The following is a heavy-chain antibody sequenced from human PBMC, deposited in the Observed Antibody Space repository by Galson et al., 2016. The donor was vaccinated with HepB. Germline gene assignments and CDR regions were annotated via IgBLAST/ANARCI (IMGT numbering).Heavy chain of an antibody. CDR3: AGWYLGYRFYGMDV. J-gene: IGHJ6*02. V-gene: IGHV3-21*01. D-gene: IGHD6-19*01. Sequence: SLRLSCAVSGFTFSSYSMNWVRQAPGKGLAWVSSIGSNNRYIYYADSVRGRFTISRDNAKRSLYLQMNSLRAEDTAVYYCAGWYLGYRFYGMDVWGQGTTVTVSS. CDR1: GFTFSSYS. CDR2: IGSNNRYI.